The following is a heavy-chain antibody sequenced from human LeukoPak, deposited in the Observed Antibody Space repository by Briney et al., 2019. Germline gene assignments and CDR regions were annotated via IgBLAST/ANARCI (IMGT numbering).Heavy chain of an antibody. CDR3: ARDSLYGVVDY. D-gene: IGHD4-17*01. J-gene: IGHJ4*02. CDR2: INPSGGST. V-gene: IGHV1-46*01. CDR1: GYTFTSYY. Sequence: ASVKVSCKTSGYTFTSYYIHWVRQAPGQGLEWMGIINPSGGSTSYAQKFQGRVTMTRDTSTSTVYMYLSSPRSEDTAVYYCARDSLYGVVDYWGQGTLVTVSS.